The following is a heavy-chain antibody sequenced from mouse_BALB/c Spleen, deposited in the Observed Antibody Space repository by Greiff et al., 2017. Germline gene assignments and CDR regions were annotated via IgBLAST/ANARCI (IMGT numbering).Heavy chain of an antibody. J-gene: IGHJ3*01. Sequence: EVQLVESGGGLVKPGGSLKLSCAASGFTFSSYAMSWVRQSPEKRLEWVAEISSGGSYTYYPDTVTGRFTISRDNAKNTLYLEMSSLRSEDTAMYYCATGTWFAYWGQGTLVTVSA. CDR3: ATGTWFAY. D-gene: IGHD4-1*01. CDR1: GFTFSSYA. V-gene: IGHV5-9-4*01. CDR2: ISSGGSYT.